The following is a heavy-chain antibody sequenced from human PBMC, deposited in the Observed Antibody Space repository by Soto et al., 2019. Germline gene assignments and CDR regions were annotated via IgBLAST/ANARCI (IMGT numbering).Heavy chain of an antibody. V-gene: IGHV3-53*01. CDR2: IYSGGST. D-gene: IGHD5-18*01. CDR3: ASTGGYSYGYWATDYYYYYGMDV. CDR1: GFTVSSNY. Sequence: HPGGSLRLSCAASGFTVSSNYMSWVRQAPGKGLEWVSVIYSGGSTYYADSVKGRFTISRDNSKNTLYLQMNSLRAEDTAVYYCASTGGYSYGYWATDYYYYYGMDVWGQGTTVTVSS. J-gene: IGHJ6*02.